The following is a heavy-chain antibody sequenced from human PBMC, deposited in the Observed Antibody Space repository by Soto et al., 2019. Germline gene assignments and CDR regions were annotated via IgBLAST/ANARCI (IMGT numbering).Heavy chain of an antibody. V-gene: IGHV4-59*01. Sequence: SETLSLTCSVSGGSIRSYYWSWIRQPPGKGLEWIGYIYYSGSTNYNPSLKSRVTISVDTSKNQFSLKLSSVTAADTAVYFCARGPWYYFDYWGQGTLVTVSS. CDR1: GGSIRSYY. CDR2: IYYSGST. J-gene: IGHJ4*02. CDR3: ARGPWYYFDY.